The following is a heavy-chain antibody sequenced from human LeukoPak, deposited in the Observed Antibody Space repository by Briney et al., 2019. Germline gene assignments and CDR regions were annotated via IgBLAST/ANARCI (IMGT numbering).Heavy chain of an antibody. CDR3: ARAQIAARRYVDY. J-gene: IGHJ4*02. D-gene: IGHD6-6*01. CDR1: GGSISSGSYY. V-gene: IGHV4-61*02. Sequence: PSETLSLTCTVSGGSISSGSYYWSWIRQPAGKGLEWLGRIYTSGSTNYNPSLKSRVTISVDTSKNQFSLKLSSVTAADTAVYYCARAQIAARRYVDYWGQGTLVTVSS. CDR2: IYTSGST.